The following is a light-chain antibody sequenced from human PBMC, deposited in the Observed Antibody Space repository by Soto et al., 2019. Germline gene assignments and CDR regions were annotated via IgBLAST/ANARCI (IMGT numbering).Light chain of an antibody. CDR3: QQYFTAPQT. CDR1: QSVSSSY. CDR2: GAS. V-gene: IGKV3-20*01. J-gene: IGKJ1*01. Sequence: PGDRATLSCRASQSVSSSYLAWYQQKPGQAPRLLIYGASSRATGIPDRFSGSGSGTDFTLTISRLEPEDFAVYYCQQYFTAPQTFGQGTKVEI.